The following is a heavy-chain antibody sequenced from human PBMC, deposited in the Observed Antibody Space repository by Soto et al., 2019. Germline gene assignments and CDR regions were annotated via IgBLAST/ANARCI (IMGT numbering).Heavy chain of an antibody. V-gene: IGHV4-39*01. CDR3: ARHDIRASEVDV. D-gene: IGHD2-15*01. J-gene: IGHJ6*02. CDR1: GGSISSSSYY. Sequence: SETLSLTCTVSGGSISSSSYYWGWIRQPPGKGMEWIGSIYYSGSTYYNTSLKSRDTISVDTSKNQFSLRLSSVTAADTAVYYCARHDIRASEVDVWGQGTTVTVSS. CDR2: IYYSGST.